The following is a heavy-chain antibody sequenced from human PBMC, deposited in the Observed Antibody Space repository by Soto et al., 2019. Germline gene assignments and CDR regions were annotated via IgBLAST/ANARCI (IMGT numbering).Heavy chain of an antibody. CDR2: IYYSGST. Sequence: SETLSLTCTVSGGSISSYYWSWIRQPPGKGLEWIRYIYYSGSTNYNPSLKSRVTISVDTSKNQFPLKLSSVTAADTAMYYCARGFLDGDYYYYGMDVWGQGTTVTVSS. CDR1: GGSISSYY. D-gene: IGHD4-17*01. J-gene: IGHJ6*02. V-gene: IGHV4-59*01. CDR3: ARGFLDGDYYYYGMDV.